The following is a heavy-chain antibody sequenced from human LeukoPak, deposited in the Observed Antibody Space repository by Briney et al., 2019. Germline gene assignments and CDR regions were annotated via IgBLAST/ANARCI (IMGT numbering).Heavy chain of an antibody. D-gene: IGHD1-26*01. CDR2: IDPSDSYT. Sequence: ESLMISCRGSGYSITGYWISWVRQMPAKNLEWIGRIDPSDSYTNYSPSFQGNVIISADKSISTAYLQWSSLKASDTAMYYCARRRGSYSDYWGQGTLVTVSS. J-gene: IGHJ4*02. CDR1: GYSITGYW. V-gene: IGHV5-10-1*01. CDR3: ARRRGSYSDY.